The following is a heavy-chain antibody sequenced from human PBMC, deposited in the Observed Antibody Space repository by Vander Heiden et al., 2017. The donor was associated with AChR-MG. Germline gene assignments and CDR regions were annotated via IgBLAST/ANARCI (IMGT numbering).Heavy chain of an antibody. CDR3: AKEDSSGWYGLSGYFDY. CDR2: ISGSGGST. V-gene: IGHV3-23*01. CDR1: GFTSSSYA. J-gene: IGHJ4*02. Sequence: EVQLLESGGGLVQPGGSLRLSCAASGFTSSSYAMSWVRQAPGKGLEWVSAISGSGGSTYYADSVKGRFTISRDNSKNTLYLQMNSLRAEDTAVYYCAKEDSSGWYGLSGYFDYWGQGTLVTVSS. D-gene: IGHD6-19*01.